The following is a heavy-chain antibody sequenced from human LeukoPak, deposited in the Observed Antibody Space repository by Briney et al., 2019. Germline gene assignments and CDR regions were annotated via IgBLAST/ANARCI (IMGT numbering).Heavy chain of an antibody. D-gene: IGHD6-13*01. V-gene: IGHV6-1*01. CDR3: ARGLRAAALPTTPFDY. J-gene: IGHJ4*02. CDR1: GDSLSNNSAA. CDR2: TYYRYKWYN. Sequence: SQTLSLTRALSGDSLSNNSAAWDWLRQSPSRGLEWLGRTYYRYKWYNYYPVSVKSRITLNPHTSNNQFSLQLNSVTPEDTAVYYCARGLRAAALPTTPFDYWGQGNLVTVSS.